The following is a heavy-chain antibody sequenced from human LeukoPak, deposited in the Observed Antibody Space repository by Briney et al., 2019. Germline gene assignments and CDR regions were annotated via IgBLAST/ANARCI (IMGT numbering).Heavy chain of an antibody. V-gene: IGHV3-33*01. Sequence: GSLRLSCAASGFTFSSYGMHWVRQAPGKGLEWVAVIWYDGSNKYYADSVKGRFTISRDNSKNTLYLQMNSLRAEDTAVYYCARAYSSRAQYYYYMDVWGKGTTVTVSS. CDR3: ARAYSSRAQYYYYMDV. CDR1: GFTFSSYG. CDR2: IWYDGSNK. J-gene: IGHJ6*03. D-gene: IGHD6-13*01.